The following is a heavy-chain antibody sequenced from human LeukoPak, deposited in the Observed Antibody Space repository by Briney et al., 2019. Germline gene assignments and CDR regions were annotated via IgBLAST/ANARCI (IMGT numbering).Heavy chain of an antibody. CDR3: AKDPNGDYVGAFDV. V-gene: IGHV3-23*01. J-gene: IGHJ3*01. CDR1: GFTFSNYA. D-gene: IGHD4-23*01. Sequence: GGSLRLSCAASGFTFSNYAMTWVRRAPGEGLEWVSSIWGSGDYTNYADSVRGRVTISRDRTKSTLFLQSNSLRVDDTAVYYCAKDPNGDYVGAFDVWGQGIMVTVSS. CDR2: IWGSGDYT.